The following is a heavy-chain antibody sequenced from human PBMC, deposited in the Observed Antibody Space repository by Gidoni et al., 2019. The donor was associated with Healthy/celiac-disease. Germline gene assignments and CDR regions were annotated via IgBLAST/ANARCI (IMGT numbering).Heavy chain of an antibody. CDR2: ISSWSSTR. CDR3: ARSRPMAIAVAGPGDY. Sequence: EVQLVESGGALVQPGGSLRLSCAASGFTFSGYSMNWVRQAPGKGLEWVSYISSWSSTRYYADSVKGRFTISRDNAKNSLYLQMNSLRDEDTAVYYCARSRPMAIAVAGPGDYWGQGTLVTVSS. CDR1: GFTFSGYS. D-gene: IGHD6-19*01. J-gene: IGHJ4*02. V-gene: IGHV3-48*02.